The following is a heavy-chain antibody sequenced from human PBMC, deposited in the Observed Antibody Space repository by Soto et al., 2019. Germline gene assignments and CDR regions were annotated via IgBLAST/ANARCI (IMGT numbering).Heavy chain of an antibody. J-gene: IGHJ6*02. CDR2: INAGNGNT. CDR3: AREGVDIVVVVAATASDGMDV. CDR1: GYTFTSYA. Sequence: ASVKVSCKASGYTFTSYAMHWVRQAPGQRLEWMGWINAGNGNTKYSQKSQGRVTITRDTSASTAYMELSSLRSEDTAVYYCAREGVDIVVVVAATASDGMDVWGQGTTVTVSS. D-gene: IGHD2-15*01. V-gene: IGHV1-3*01.